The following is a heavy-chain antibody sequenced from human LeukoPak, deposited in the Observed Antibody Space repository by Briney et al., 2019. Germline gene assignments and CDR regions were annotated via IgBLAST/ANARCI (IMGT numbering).Heavy chain of an antibody. Sequence: GGSLRLSCAASGFTFSSYGMDWVRQAPGKGLEWVAVIWYDGSNKYYADSVKGRFTISRDNSKNTLYLQMNSLRAEDTAVYYCAKATPARYYDSSGYYAEYFQHWGQGTLVTVSS. CDR3: AKATPARYYDSSGYYAEYFQH. CDR2: IWYDGSNK. CDR1: GFTFSSYG. V-gene: IGHV3-33*06. D-gene: IGHD3-22*01. J-gene: IGHJ1*01.